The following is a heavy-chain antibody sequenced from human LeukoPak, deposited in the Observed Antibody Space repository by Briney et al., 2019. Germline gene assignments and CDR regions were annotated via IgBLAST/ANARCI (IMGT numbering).Heavy chain of an antibody. Sequence: SETLSLTCTVSGGSISSYYWSRIRQPPGKGLEWIGEINHSGSTNYNPSLKSRVTISVDTSKNQFSLKLSSVTAADTAVYYCARASDIVVVPAADDGMDVWGQGTTVTVSS. J-gene: IGHJ6*02. CDR1: GGSISSYY. V-gene: IGHV4-34*01. CDR2: INHSGST. CDR3: ARASDIVVVPAADDGMDV. D-gene: IGHD2-2*01.